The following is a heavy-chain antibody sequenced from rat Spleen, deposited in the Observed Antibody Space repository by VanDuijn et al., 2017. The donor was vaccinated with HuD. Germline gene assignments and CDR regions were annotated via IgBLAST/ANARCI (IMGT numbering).Heavy chain of an antibody. CDR2: IYPNSGAT. V-gene: IGHV1-36*01. Sequence: QVQLLQSGAALVKPGASVKMSCKASGYTFTDYWVSWVKQSHGKSLEWIGEIYPNSGATNFNEKFKGKATLTVDKSTSTAYMELSRLTSEDSAIYYCTRFEGSRRFAYWGQGTLVTVSS. D-gene: IGHD1-11*01. J-gene: IGHJ3*01. CDR1: GYTFTDYW. CDR3: TRFEGSRRFAY.